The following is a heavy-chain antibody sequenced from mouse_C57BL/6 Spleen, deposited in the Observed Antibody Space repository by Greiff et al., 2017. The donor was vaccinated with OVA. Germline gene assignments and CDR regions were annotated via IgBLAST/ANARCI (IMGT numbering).Heavy chain of an antibody. V-gene: IGHV1-26*01. CDR3: ARIGYDSSHYWYFDV. Sequence: VQLQQSGPELVKPGASVKISCKASGYTFTDYYMNWVKQSHGKSLEWIGDINPNNGGTSYNQKFKGKATLTVDKSSSTAYMELRSLTSEDSAVYYCARIGYDSSHYWYFDVWGTGTTVTVSS. CDR1: GYTFTDYY. CDR2: INPNNGGT. D-gene: IGHD1-1*01. J-gene: IGHJ1*03.